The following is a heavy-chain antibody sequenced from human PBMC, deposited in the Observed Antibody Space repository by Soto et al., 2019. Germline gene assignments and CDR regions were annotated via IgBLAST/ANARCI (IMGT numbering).Heavy chain of an antibody. CDR2: ISYDGSNK. V-gene: IGHV3-30*18. CDR1: GFTFSSYG. CDR3: AKAVAGTEYYFDY. J-gene: IGHJ4*02. D-gene: IGHD6-19*01. Sequence: QVQLVESGGGVVQPGRSLRLSCAASGFTFSSYGMHWVRQAPGKGLEWVAVISYDGSNKYYADSVKGRFTISRDNSKNTLYLQMNSLRAEDTAVYYCAKAVAGTEYYFDYWGQGTLVTVSS.